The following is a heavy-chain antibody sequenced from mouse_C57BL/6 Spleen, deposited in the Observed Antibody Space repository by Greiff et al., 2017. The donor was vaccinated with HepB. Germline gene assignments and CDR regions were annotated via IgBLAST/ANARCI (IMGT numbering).Heavy chain of an antibody. CDR2: ISSGSSTI. CDR1: GFTFSDYG. Sequence: VQLKESGGGLVKPGGSLKLSCAASGFTFSDYGMHWVRQAPEKGLEWVAYISSGSSTIYYADTVKGRFTISRDNAKNTLFLQMTSLRSEDTAMYYCARHYDYDLYAMDYWGQGTSVTVSS. D-gene: IGHD2-4*01. V-gene: IGHV5-17*01. CDR3: ARHYDYDLYAMDY. J-gene: IGHJ4*01.